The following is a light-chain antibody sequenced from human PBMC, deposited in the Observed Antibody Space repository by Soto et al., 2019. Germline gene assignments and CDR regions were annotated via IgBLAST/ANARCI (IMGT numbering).Light chain of an antibody. Sequence: QVPQSPSTRSGSVGNRVTITCLAMQAISSWLAWYQQNPGKAPNLLIYKASTLKSGVASRFSGSGAGTEFSLTISSLQPDVFATFFFQHDNSYSEAFGQGTKVDIK. CDR2: KAS. CDR3: QHDNSYSEA. CDR1: QAISSW. V-gene: IGKV1-5*03. J-gene: IGKJ1*01.